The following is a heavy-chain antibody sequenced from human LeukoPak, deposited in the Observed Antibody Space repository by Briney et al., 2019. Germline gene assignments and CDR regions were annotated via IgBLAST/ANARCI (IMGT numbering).Heavy chain of an antibody. V-gene: IGHV1-69*04. CDR3: ARGADSSSWYNWFDP. D-gene: IGHD6-13*01. CDR1: GGTFSSYA. CDR2: IIPILGIA. J-gene: IGHJ5*02. Sequence: ASVKVSCKASGGTFSSYAISWVRQAPGQGLEWMGRIIPILGIANYAQKFQGRVTITADKSTSTAYMELSSLRSEDTAVYYCARGADSSSWYNWFDPWGQGTLVTVSS.